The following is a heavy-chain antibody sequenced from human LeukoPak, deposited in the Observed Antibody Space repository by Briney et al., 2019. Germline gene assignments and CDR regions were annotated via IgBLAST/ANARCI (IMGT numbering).Heavy chain of an antibody. D-gene: IGHD5-18*01. J-gene: IGHJ4*02. V-gene: IGHV1-69*06. CDR1: GGTSSSYA. Sequence: ASVKVSCKASGGTSSSYAISWVRQAPGQGLEWMGGIIPIFGTANYAQKFQGRVTITADKSTSTAYMELSSLRSEDTAVYYCARGKGIQLWFSYFDYWGQGTLVTVSS. CDR2: IIPIFGTA. CDR3: ARGKGIQLWFSYFDY.